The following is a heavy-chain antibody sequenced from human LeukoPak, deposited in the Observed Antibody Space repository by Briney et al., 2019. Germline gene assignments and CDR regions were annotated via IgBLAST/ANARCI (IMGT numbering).Heavy chain of an antibody. Sequence: SQTLSLTCTVSGGSISSGGYYWSWIRQHPGKGLEWIGYIYYSGSAYYNPSLKSRVTISVDTSENQFSLKLSSVTAADTAVYYCARVNYGSATKEDYWGQGTLVTVSS. CDR3: ARVNYGSATKEDY. CDR2: IYYSGSA. CDR1: GGSISSGGYY. D-gene: IGHD3-10*01. V-gene: IGHV4-31*03. J-gene: IGHJ4*02.